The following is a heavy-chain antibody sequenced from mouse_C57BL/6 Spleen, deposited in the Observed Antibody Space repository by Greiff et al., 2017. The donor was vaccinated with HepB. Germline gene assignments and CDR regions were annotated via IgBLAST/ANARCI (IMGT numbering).Heavy chain of an antibody. CDR2: IDPNSGGT. V-gene: IGHV1-72*01. Sequence: VQLQQSGAELVKPGASVKLSCKASGYPFTSYWMPWVKQRPGRGLEWIGRIDPNSGGTKYNEKFKSKATLTVDKPSSTAYMQLSSLTSEDSAVYYGARSYSSYYYAMDYWGQGTSVTVSS. CDR1: GYPFTSYW. CDR3: ARSYSSYYYAMDY. J-gene: IGHJ4*01. D-gene: IGHD2-10*01.